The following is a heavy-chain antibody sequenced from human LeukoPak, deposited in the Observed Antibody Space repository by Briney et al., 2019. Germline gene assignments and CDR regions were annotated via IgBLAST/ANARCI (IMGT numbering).Heavy chain of an antibody. D-gene: IGHD6-19*01. V-gene: IGHV1-18*01. Sequence: ASVKVSCKASGYTFTSYGISWVRQAPGQGLEWMGWISAYNGNTNYPQKLQGRVTMTTDTSTSTACMELRSLRSDDTAVYYCARVSSGWPYYYYYYMDVWGKGTTVTVSS. CDR3: ARVSSGWPYYYYYYMDV. CDR1: GYTFTSYG. J-gene: IGHJ6*03. CDR2: ISAYNGNT.